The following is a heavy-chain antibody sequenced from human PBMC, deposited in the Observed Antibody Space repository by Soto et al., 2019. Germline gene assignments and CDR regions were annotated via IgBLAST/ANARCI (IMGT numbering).Heavy chain of an antibody. CDR3: ARRGRGSYDDY. CDR1: GFTFSSYA. V-gene: IGHV3-23*01. J-gene: IGHJ4*02. D-gene: IGHD1-26*01. CDR2: ISGSGDST. Sequence: EVQLLESGGGLVQPGGSLRLSCAASGFTFSSYAMRWVRQAPVKGLEWVSAISGSGDSTYYADSVKGRFTISRDNSKNTLYLQMNGLRAEDPAVYYCARRGRGSYDDYWCQGTLVTVSS.